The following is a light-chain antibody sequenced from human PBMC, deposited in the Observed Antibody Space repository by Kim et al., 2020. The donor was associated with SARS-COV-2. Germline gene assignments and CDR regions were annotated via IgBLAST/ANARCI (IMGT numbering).Light chain of an antibody. J-gene: IGKJ4*01. V-gene: IGKV1-5*01. Sequence: ASHRISRLMTSIQQKPEKAHKRLIYNASSLESGVPSRFSGSGSGTEFTLNISSLQPDDFATYSCQHYIGQQVTFGGGTKLEI. CDR3: QHYIGQQVT. CDR2: NAS. CDR1: HRISRL.